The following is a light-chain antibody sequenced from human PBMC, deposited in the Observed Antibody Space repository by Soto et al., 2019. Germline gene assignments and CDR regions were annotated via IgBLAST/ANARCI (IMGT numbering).Light chain of an antibody. V-gene: IGKV1-6*01. CDR1: QGIRHY. J-gene: IGKJ4*01. CDR3: LQDYHCPLT. CDR2: AAS. Sequence: AIQMTQSPSSLSASVGDRVTITCRASQGIRHYLGWYQQKPGKAPKLLIYAASSLQSGVPSRFSGSGSGTDFTLTISSLRPEDLATYCCLQDYHCPLTFGGGTKVEIK.